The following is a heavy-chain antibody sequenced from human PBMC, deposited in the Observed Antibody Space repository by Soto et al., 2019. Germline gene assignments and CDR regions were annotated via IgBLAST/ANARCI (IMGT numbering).Heavy chain of an antibody. CDR2: ISYDGSNK. J-gene: IGHJ6*02. D-gene: IGHD6-13*01. Sequence: PGGSLRLSCAASGFTFSSYGMHWVRQAPGKGLEWVAVISYDGSNKYYADSVKGRLTISRDNSKNTLYLQMNSLRAEDTAVYYCAKGGEYSSSWYLRYYYGMDVWGQGTTVTVSS. CDR1: GFTFSSYG. CDR3: AKGGEYSSSWYLRYYYGMDV. V-gene: IGHV3-30*18.